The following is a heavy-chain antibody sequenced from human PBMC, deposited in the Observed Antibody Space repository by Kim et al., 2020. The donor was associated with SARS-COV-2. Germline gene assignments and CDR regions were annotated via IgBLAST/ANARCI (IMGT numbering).Heavy chain of an antibody. CDR3: ASERLQYLHH. V-gene: IGHV3-43*01. CDR2: ITHDGGAT. CDR1: GFIFHDYT. D-gene: IGHD2-21*02. J-gene: IGHJ1*01. Sequence: GGSLRLSCAASGFIFHDYTMHWVRQVPGKGLEWVSLITHDGGATFYADSVKGRFTISRDNNRHSLYLQMNSLRTEDAGFYHCASERLQYLHHWGQGTLVT.